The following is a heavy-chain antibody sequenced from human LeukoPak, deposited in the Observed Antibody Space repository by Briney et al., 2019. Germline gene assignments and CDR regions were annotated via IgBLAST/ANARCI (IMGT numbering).Heavy chain of an antibody. Sequence: KPSETLSLTCTVSGGSISSSSYYWGWIRQPPGKGLEWIGSIYYSGSTYYNPSLKSRVPISVDTSKNQFSLKLSSVTAADTAVYYCARQGRISMIVVLIEDAFDIWGQGTMVTVSS. CDR1: GGSISSSSYY. CDR2: IYYSGST. CDR3: ARQGRISMIVVLIEDAFDI. J-gene: IGHJ3*02. V-gene: IGHV4-39*01. D-gene: IGHD3-22*01.